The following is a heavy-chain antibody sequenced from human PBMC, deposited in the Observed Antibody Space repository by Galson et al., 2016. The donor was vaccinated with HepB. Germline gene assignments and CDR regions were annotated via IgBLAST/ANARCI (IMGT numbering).Heavy chain of an antibody. Sequence: PALVKPTQTLTLTCTFSGFSLPSSGEGVGWIRQPPGKALEWLSLIYWDGDKRYSPSLKSRLTITADTSKNQVVLTMTNMDPVDTATYYCAHRRRTVVVGTQFDSWGQGILVTVSS. CDR3: AHRRRTVVVGTQFDS. CDR1: GFSLPSSGEG. J-gene: IGHJ4*02. V-gene: IGHV2-5*02. D-gene: IGHD2-21*01. CDR2: IYWDGDK.